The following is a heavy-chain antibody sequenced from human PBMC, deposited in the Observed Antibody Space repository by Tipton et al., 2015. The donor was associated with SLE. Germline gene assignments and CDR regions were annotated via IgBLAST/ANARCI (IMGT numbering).Heavy chain of an antibody. CDR2: IYYSGST. Sequence: TLSLTCSVSGASVSSYYWSWIRQPPGKGLEWIGFIYYSGSTNYNPSLMSRVTISLDMSKNHFSLNLSSVTAADTAVYYCARGRDYDSSGYYFGCYPHYLSGMDVWGQGTSVTVSS. CDR1: GASVSSYY. V-gene: IGHV4-59*02. CDR3: ARGRDYDSSGYYFGCYPHYLSGMDV. D-gene: IGHD3-22*01. J-gene: IGHJ6*02.